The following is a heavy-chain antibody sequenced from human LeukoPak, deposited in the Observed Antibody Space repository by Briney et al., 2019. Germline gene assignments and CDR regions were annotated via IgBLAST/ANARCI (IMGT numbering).Heavy chain of an antibody. CDR2: ISGSGDYT. D-gene: IGHD1-26*01. CDR3: ARGGAYSGSYYVDY. CDR1: GFTFSSYG. V-gene: IGHV3-23*01. J-gene: IGHJ4*02. Sequence: GGTLRLSCEASGFTFSSYGMSWVRQAPGKGLEWVSAISGSGDYTYYADSVKGRFTISRDNSKNTLYLQMNSLRAEGTAVYYCARGGAYSGSYYVDYWGQGTLVTVSS.